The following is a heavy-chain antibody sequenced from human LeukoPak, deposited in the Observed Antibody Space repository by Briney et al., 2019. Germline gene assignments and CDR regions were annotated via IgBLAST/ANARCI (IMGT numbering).Heavy chain of an antibody. CDR1: GYSFTGYG. V-gene: IGHV1-18*04. J-gene: IGHJ4*02. Sequence: ASVKVSCKASGYSFTGYGISWVRQAPGQGLEWMGWISAYNGNTNYAQKLQGRVTMTTDTSTSTAYMELRSLRSDDTAVYYCARDQITMVRGVIQSDYWGQGTLVTVSS. D-gene: IGHD3-10*01. CDR3: ARDQITMVRGVIQSDY. CDR2: ISAYNGNT.